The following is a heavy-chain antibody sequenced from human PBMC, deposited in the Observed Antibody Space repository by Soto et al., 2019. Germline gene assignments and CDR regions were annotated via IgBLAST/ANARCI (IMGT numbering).Heavy chain of an antibody. CDR3: SREQSGVVAKRCGYYYYGMDV. Sequence: QVQLVEYEGGVVQPGRSLRISCAASGFTFSSYAMHWVRQAPGKGLEWVAVISYDGSNKYYADSVKGRFTISRDNSKNTLYLQMNRLRAEDTALYYCSREQSGVVAKRCGYYYYGMDVCGQGTTVTASS. V-gene: IGHV3-30-3*01. CDR1: GFTFSSYA. J-gene: IGHJ6*02. CDR2: ISYDGSNK. D-gene: IGHD2-15*01.